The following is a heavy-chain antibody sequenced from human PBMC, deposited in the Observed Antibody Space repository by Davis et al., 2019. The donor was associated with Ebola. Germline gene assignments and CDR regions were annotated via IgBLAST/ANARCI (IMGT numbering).Heavy chain of an antibody. CDR1: GYTFTSYG. CDR3: ARVGNPLRLATYYFDY. D-gene: IGHD4-17*01. Sequence: ASVKVSCKASGYTFTSYGISWVRQAPGQGLEWMGWISAYNGNTNYAQKLQGRVTMATDTSTSTAYMELRSLRSDDTAVYYCARVGNPLRLATYYFDYWGQGTLVTVSS. CDR2: ISAYNGNT. V-gene: IGHV1-18*01. J-gene: IGHJ4*02.